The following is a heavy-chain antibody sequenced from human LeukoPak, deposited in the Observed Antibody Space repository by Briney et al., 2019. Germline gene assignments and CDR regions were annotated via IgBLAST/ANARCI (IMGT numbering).Heavy chain of an antibody. Sequence: ASVKVPCKASGYTFTSFDFNWVRQATGQGLEWMGWMKSNNGHTGYAQKFQGRVTMTRDTSISTAYMELSSLTFEDTAVDYCARGPPNWGMVGYWGQGTLVTVSS. CDR1: GYTFTSFD. CDR2: MKSNNGHT. J-gene: IGHJ4*02. D-gene: IGHD7-27*01. CDR3: ARGPPNWGMVGY. V-gene: IGHV1-8*01.